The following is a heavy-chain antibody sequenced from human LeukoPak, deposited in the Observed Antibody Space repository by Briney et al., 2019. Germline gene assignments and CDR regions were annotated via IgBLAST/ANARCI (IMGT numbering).Heavy chain of an antibody. V-gene: IGHV3-21*01. Sequence: GGSLRLSCAASGFTFSSYSMNWVRQAPGKGLEWVSSISSSSSYIYYADSVKGRFTISRDNAENSLYLQMNSLRAEDTAVYYCARDPTIFGVVIVENWFDPWGQGTLVTVSS. D-gene: IGHD3-3*01. CDR1: GFTFSSYS. CDR3: ARDPTIFGVVIVENWFDP. CDR2: ISSSSSYI. J-gene: IGHJ5*02.